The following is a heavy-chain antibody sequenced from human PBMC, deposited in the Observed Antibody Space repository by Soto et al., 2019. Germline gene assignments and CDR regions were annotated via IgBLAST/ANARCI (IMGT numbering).Heavy chain of an antibody. D-gene: IGHD4-17*01. CDR3: ARLYGGKPYYYYGMDV. J-gene: IGHJ6*02. V-gene: IGHV5-51*01. Sequence: GESLKIFCKGSGYSFTSYWIGWVRQMPGKGLEWMGIIYPGDSDTRYSPSFQGQVTISADKSISTAYLQWSSLKASDTAMYYCARLYGGKPYYYYGMDVWGQGTTVTVSS. CDR2: IYPGDSDT. CDR1: GYSFTSYW.